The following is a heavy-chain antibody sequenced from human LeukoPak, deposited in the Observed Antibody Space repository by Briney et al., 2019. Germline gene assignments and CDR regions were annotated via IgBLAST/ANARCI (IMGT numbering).Heavy chain of an antibody. CDR1: GYTLTELS. CDR3: ATGMITIFGVVIIRGGGTQPFDY. CDR2: FDPEDGET. V-gene: IGHV1-24*01. D-gene: IGHD3-3*01. J-gene: IGHJ4*02. Sequence: ASVKVSCKVSGYTLTELSMHWVRQAPGKGLEWMGGFDPEDGETIYAQKFQGRVTMTEDTSTDTAYMELSSLRSEDTAVYYCATGMITIFGVVIIRGGGTQPFDYWGQGTLGTVSS.